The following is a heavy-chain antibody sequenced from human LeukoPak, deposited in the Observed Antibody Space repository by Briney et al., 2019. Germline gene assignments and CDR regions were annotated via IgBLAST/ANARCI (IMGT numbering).Heavy chain of an antibody. V-gene: IGHV1-2*02. J-gene: IGHJ5*02. CDR1: GYTFTGYY. Sequence: GASVKVSCKASGYTFTGYYMHWVRQAPGQGLEWMGWINPNSGGTNYAQKFQGRVTMTRDTSISTAYMELSRLRSDDTAVYYCARVGGFTMVRGIMTWFDPWGQGTLVTVSS. CDR2: INPNSGGT. D-gene: IGHD3-10*01. CDR3: ARVGGFTMVRGIMTWFDP.